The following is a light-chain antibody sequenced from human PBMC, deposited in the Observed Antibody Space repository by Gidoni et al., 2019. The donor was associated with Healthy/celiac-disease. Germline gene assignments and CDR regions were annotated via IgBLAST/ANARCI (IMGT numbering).Light chain of an antibody. J-gene: IGLJ3*02. CDR3: AALDDRLNVGV. V-gene: IGLV1-44*01. Sequence: QSVLTQPPSASGIPGQRVTISCSGSSSNIGSNTVNWYQQLPGTAPKLLIYSNNQRPSGVPYLFSGSKSGTSASLAISGLQSEDEADYYCAALDDRLNVGVFGGGTKLTVL. CDR1: SSNIGSNT. CDR2: SNN.